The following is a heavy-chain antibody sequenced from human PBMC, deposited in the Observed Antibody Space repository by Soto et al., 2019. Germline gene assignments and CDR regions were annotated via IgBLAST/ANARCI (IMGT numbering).Heavy chain of an antibody. CDR2: IYHSGNT. CDR1: GGSISSGRW. V-gene: IGHV4-4*02. Sequence: SETLSLTCAVSGGSISSGRWWTWVRQTPGQGLEWLGEIYHSGNTDYNPSLKSRVSISVDRSKSQFSLNLTSVTAADTAVYYCSTSRGRLYGLDVWGQGTTVTVSS. CDR3: STSRGRLYGLDV. D-gene: IGHD1-26*01. J-gene: IGHJ6*02.